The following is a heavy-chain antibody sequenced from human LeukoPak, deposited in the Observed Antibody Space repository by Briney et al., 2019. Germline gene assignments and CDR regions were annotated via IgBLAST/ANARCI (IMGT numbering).Heavy chain of an antibody. V-gene: IGHV4-34*01. CDR1: GGAFNDYY. D-gene: IGHD5-12*01. Sequence: MTSETLSLTCAVEGGAFNDYYWSWVRQSPEKGLEWIAEINQGGSTIYNPSLKNRVTMSIDTTRKHFSLQLASLTAADTAVYFCARRGIWIQWNFEYWGQGVLVTVSS. J-gene: IGHJ4*02. CDR3: ARRGIWIQWNFEY. CDR2: INQGGST.